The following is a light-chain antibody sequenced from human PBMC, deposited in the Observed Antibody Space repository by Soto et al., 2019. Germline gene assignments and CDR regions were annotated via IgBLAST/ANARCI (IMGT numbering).Light chain of an antibody. V-gene: IGKV3-15*01. CDR1: QSVSSN. CDR3: QQYDDGPYT. J-gene: IGKJ2*01. Sequence: EIVMTQSPATLSVSPGERATLSCRASQSVSSNVAWYQQIPGQTPRLLICGASTRATGIPVRFSGSGSGTEFTLISSILQAEDVAFYCCQQYDDGPYTFGQGTKVDI. CDR2: GAS.